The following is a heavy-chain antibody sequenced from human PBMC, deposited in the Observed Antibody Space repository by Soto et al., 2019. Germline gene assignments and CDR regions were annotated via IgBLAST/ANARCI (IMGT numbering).Heavy chain of an antibody. J-gene: IGHJ6*02. CDR1: GFTFGDYT. CDR3: AKDSRRGDYDILTGRLGGMDV. V-gene: IGHV3-43*01. CDR2: ISWDGGST. D-gene: IGHD3-9*01. Sequence: GGSLRLSCAASGFTFGDYTMHWLRQAPGKGLEWVSLISWDGGSTYYADSVKGRFTISRDNSKNSLYLQMNSLRTEDTALYYCAKDSRRGDYDILTGRLGGMDVWGQGTTVTVSS.